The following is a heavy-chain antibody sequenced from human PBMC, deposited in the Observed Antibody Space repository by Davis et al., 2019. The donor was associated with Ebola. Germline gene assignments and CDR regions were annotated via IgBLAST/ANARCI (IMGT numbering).Heavy chain of an antibody. CDR1: GYTFTSYG. CDR2: INPHNGNT. Sequence: ASVKVSCKASGYTFTSYGISWVRQALGQGLEWMGWINPHNGNTNYAQNVQGRVTMTTDTSTSTAYMEVGSLRSDDTAVYYCARAQFPTTSDHWGQGTLVTVSS. D-gene: IGHD1-1*01. J-gene: IGHJ4*02. CDR3: ARAQFPTTSDH. V-gene: IGHV1-18*04.